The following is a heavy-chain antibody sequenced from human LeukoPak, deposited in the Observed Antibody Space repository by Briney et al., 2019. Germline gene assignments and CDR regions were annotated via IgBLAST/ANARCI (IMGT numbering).Heavy chain of an antibody. Sequence: GGSLRLSCAASGFTFSSYAMSWVRQAPGKGLEWVSAISGSGGSTYYADSVKGRFTISRDNSKNTLYLQMNSLRAEDTAVYYCRASGGPEYSSSTTGWFDPWGQGTLVTVSS. CDR3: RASGGPEYSSSTTGWFDP. CDR1: GFTFSSYA. V-gene: IGHV3-23*01. D-gene: IGHD6-13*01. J-gene: IGHJ5*02. CDR2: ISGSGGST.